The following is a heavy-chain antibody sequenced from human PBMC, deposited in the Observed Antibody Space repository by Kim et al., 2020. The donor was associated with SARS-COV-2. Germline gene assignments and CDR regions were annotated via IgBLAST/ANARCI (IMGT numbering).Heavy chain of an antibody. J-gene: IGHJ4*02. V-gene: IGHV3-48*01. CDR2: ISTSSGTR. CDR1: GFTFSTSN. Sequence: GGSLRLSCAASGFTFSTSNMNWVRRAPGKGLEWVSYISTSSGTRYYADSVKGRFTVSRDKAKNSLYLQMNSMRAEATAVYHCATGGVGYWGQGTLVTVSS. D-gene: IGHD1-26*01. CDR3: ATGGVGY.